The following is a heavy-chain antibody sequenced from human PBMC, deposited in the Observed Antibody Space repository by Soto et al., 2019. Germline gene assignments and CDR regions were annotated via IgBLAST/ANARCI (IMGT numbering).Heavy chain of an antibody. Sequence: SETLSLTCTVSGGSISSYYWSWIRQPPGKGLEWIGYIYYSGSTNYNPSLKSRVTISVDTSKNQFSLKLSSVTAADTAVYYCARESGSGRGWFDPWGQGTLVTVSS. V-gene: IGHV4-59*01. J-gene: IGHJ5*02. CDR1: GGSISSYY. CDR2: IYYSGST. D-gene: IGHD3-10*01. CDR3: ARESGSGRGWFDP.